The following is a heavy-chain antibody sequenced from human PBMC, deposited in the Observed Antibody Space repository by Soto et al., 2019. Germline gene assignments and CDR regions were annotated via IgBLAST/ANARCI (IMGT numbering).Heavy chain of an antibody. CDR2: ISYDGSNK. CDR3: AKFGAAAAVGDY. Sequence: GGSLRLSCAASGFTFSSYGMHWVRQAPGKGLEWVAVISYDGSNKYYADSVKGRFTISRDNSKNTLYLQMNSLRAEDTAVYYCAKFGAAAAVGDYWGQGTLVTVSS. V-gene: IGHV3-30*18. CDR1: GFTFSSYG. J-gene: IGHJ4*02. D-gene: IGHD6-13*01.